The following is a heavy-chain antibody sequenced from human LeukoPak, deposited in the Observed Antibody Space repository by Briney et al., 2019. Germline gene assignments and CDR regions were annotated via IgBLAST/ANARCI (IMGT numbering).Heavy chain of an antibody. Sequence: GGSRRPSCEPSGFTFNTNAIYWVRQAPGKGLKWVSGTCGSGGCTYYADSVKGRFTISRDNSKNTVYLQMNSLTADDTAVYYCAKTTVGYSSGRYPGWPADCWGQGTLVTVSS. CDR1: GFTFNTNA. V-gene: IGHV3-23*01. J-gene: IGHJ4*02. CDR3: AKTTVGYSSGRYPGWPADC. D-gene: IGHD6-19*01. CDR2: TCGSGGCT.